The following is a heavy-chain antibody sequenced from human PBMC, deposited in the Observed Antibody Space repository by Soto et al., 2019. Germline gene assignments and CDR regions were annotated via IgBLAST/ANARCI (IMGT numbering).Heavy chain of an antibody. J-gene: IGHJ4*02. CDR1: GFTFSSYS. Sequence: EVQLVESGGGLVQPGGSLRLSCAASGFTFSSYSMNWVRQAPGKGLEWVSCVSGDSTTIYYADSVKGRFTVSRDNAKNSLYLQMNSLRDEDTAVYYCARDSSSWYYWGQGTQVTVSP. CDR3: ARDSSSWYY. V-gene: IGHV3-48*02. D-gene: IGHD6-13*01. CDR2: VSGDSTTI.